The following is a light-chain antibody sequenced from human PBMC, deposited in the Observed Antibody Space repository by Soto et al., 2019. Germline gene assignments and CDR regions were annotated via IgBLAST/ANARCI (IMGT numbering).Light chain of an antibody. CDR2: AAS. V-gene: IGKV1-9*01. Sequence: IQLTQSPSSLSASVGDRVTITCRASQGISSYFAWYQQKPGKAPKVLIYAASTLQNGVPPRFIGSGSGTDFTLTIGSLQPEDFATYYCQQLNAYPYTFGQGTQLEIK. J-gene: IGKJ2*01. CDR1: QGISSY. CDR3: QQLNAYPYT.